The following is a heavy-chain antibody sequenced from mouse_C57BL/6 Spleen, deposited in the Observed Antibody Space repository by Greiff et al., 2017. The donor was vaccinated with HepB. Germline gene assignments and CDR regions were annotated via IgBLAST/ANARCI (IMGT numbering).Heavy chain of an antibody. J-gene: IGHJ3*01. CDR1: GFTFSSYT. CDR2: ISGGGGNT. D-gene: IGHD2-5*01. CDR3: ARRGSNYGGDAY. Sequence: EVQGVESGGGLVKPGGSLKLSCAASGFTFSSYTMSWVRQTPEKRLEWVATISGGGGNTYYPDSVKGRFTISRDNAKNTLYLQMSSLRSEDTALYYCARRGSNYGGDAYWGQGTLVTVSA. V-gene: IGHV5-9*01.